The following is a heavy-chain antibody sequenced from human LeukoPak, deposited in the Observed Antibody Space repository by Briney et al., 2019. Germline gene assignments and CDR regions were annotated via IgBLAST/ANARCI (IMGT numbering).Heavy chain of an antibody. D-gene: IGHD6-19*01. Sequence: SSVPVSCKASGYTFTGYYIHWVRQAPGQGLEWMGWIKPDSGYSHYAQKFQGRVTMTRDTSSNSAYMDLTRLKSDDTAVYYCARARVPIAVAGLYYFDYWGQGALVTVSS. CDR2: IKPDSGYS. V-gene: IGHV1-2*02. J-gene: IGHJ4*02. CDR3: ARARVPIAVAGLYYFDY. CDR1: GYTFTGYY.